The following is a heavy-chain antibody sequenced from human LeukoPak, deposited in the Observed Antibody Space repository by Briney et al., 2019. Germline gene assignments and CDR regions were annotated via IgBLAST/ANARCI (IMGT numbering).Heavy chain of an antibody. D-gene: IGHD5-12*01. J-gene: IGHJ4*02. CDR2: ITGDGSGA. CDR3: VRDGGVSGYDLLDY. Sequence: GGSLRLSCAASGFTFSSYWMHWVRQAPGKGLVWVSRITGDGSGANYADSVKGRFTISRDNAKNSLSLQMNSLRAEDTAVYYCVRDGGVSGYDLLDYWGQGTLVTVSS. V-gene: IGHV3-74*01. CDR1: GFTFSSYW.